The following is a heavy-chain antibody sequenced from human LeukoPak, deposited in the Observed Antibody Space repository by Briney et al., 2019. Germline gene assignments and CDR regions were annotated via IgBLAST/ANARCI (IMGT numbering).Heavy chain of an antibody. CDR1: GGTFSSYT. CDR3: ARGGGQYCSSTSCSNWFDP. CDR2: IIPILGIA. J-gene: IGHJ5*02. V-gene: IGHV1-69*02. D-gene: IGHD2-2*01. Sequence: SVKVSCKAAGGTFSSYTISWVRQAPGQGLEWMGRIIPILGIANYAQKFQGRVTITADKSTSTAYMELSSLRSEDTAVYYCARGGGQYCSSTSCSNWFDPWGQGTLVTVSS.